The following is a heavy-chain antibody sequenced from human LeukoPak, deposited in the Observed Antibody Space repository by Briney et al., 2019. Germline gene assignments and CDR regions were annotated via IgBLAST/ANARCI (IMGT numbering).Heavy chain of an antibody. CDR3: AKAGGLRGSGSYYTFDY. V-gene: IGHV3-9*01. J-gene: IGHJ4*02. Sequence: GRSLRLSCAASGFTFDDYAMHWVRQAPGKGLEWVSGISWNSGSIGYADSVKGRFTISRDNAKNSLYLQMNSLRAEDTALYYCAKAGGLRGSGSYYTFDYWGQGTLVTVYS. D-gene: IGHD3-10*02. CDR2: ISWNSGSI. CDR1: GFTFDDYA.